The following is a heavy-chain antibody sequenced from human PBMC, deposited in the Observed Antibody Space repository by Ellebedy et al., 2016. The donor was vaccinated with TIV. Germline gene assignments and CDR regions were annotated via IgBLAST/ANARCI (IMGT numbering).Heavy chain of an antibody. V-gene: IGHV5-10-1*01. CDR1: GYSFTNYW. Sequence: GESLKISCQGSGYSFTNYWISWVRQMPGKGLEWMGRIDPSDSYTNYSPSFQGHVTISADKSTSTAYLQWSSLKASDTAMYFCARRYYYDSSGYYDYWGQGTLVTVSS. CDR2: IDPSDSYT. D-gene: IGHD3-22*01. J-gene: IGHJ4*02. CDR3: ARRYYYDSSGYYDY.